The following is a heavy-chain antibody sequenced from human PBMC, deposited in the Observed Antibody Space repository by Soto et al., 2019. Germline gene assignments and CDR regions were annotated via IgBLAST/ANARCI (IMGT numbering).Heavy chain of an antibody. CDR3: ARGPPDRYPLDY. CDR1: GGTFSSYA. V-gene: IGHV1-69*13. Sequence: GASVKVSCKASGGTFSSYAISWVRQAPGQGLEWMGGIIPIFGTANYAQKFQGRVTITADESTSTAYMELSSLRSEDTAVYYCARGPPDRYPLDYWGQGTLVTVSS. CDR2: IIPIFGTA. J-gene: IGHJ4*02. D-gene: IGHD1-26*01.